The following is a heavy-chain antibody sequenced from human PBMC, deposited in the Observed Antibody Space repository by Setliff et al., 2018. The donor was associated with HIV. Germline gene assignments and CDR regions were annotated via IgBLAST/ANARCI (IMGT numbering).Heavy chain of an antibody. CDR2: MYYSGNT. V-gene: IGHV4-39*01. D-gene: IGHD2-15*01. J-gene: IGHJ5*02. CDR1: GDSISSSSYH. Sequence: PSETLSLTCIVSGDSISSSSYHWGWIRQPPGKGLEWIGSMYYSGNTYNNPSLKSRVTISVGTSKNQFSLKLSSVTAADTAVYYCGRASVVAATSWFDPWGQGTLVTVSS. CDR3: GRASVVAATSWFDP.